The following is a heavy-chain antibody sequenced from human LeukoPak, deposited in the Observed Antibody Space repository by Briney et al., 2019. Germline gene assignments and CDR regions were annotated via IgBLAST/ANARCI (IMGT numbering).Heavy chain of an antibody. D-gene: IGHD5-24*01. J-gene: IGHJ4*02. CDR1: GIAFDKNA. CDR3: ANFKGKDGIKDHFDY. V-gene: IGHV3-23*01. CDR2: ISYSGGAT. Sequence: GGSLRLSCAAFGIAFDKNAMSWVRQAPGKGLEWVSTISYSGGATHYADSVKGRFTISRDNSKNTVSLQMSSLRVEDTAVYYCANFKGKDGIKDHFDYWGQGTLVTVSS.